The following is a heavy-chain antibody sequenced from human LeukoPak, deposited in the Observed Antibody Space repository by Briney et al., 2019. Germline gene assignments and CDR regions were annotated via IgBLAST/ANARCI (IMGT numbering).Heavy chain of an antibody. CDR3: TKVRPPPGSGLYGGDDY. J-gene: IGHJ4*02. D-gene: IGHD6-19*01. CDR2: IKSGGGT. CDR1: GFTFNTYV. Sequence: PGGSLRLSCAASGFTFNTYVMSWVRQTPGKGLQWVSSIKSGGGTDYADSVKGRFTISRDNSKNTLYLQMNSLRAEDTSIYYCTKVRPPPGSGLYGGDDYWGQGTLVTVSS. V-gene: IGHV3-23*01.